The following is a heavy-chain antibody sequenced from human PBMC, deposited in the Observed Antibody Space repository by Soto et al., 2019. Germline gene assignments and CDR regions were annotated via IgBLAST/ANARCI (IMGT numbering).Heavy chain of an antibody. CDR2: IRRKANSYNT. V-gene: IGHV3-72*01. Sequence: EVQLVESGGGLVQPGGSLRLSCAASGLIFSDYHMDWVRQAPGKGLEWVGRIRRKANSYNTEYAGSVKGRFTNSRDDSNSAMYLQMNSLKTEDTAVYYCAMLGGWSGGSNDMDVWGQGTTVTVSS. D-gene: IGHD6-19*01. CDR1: GLIFSDYH. J-gene: IGHJ6*02. CDR3: AMLGGWSGGSNDMDV.